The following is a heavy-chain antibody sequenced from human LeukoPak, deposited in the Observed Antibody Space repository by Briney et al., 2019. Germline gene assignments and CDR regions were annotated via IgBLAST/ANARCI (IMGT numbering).Heavy chain of an antibody. CDR2: IYPGDSDT. CDR1: GYSFTSYW. V-gene: IGHV5-51*01. Sequence: GESLKISCKGSGYSFTSYWIGWVRQMPGKGLEWMGIIYPGDSDTRYSPSFQGQVTISADKSISTAYLQWSSLKASDTAMYYCASRRRDGYNFPPRGHHQDAVDIWGQGTMVTVSS. J-gene: IGHJ3*02. D-gene: IGHD5-24*01. CDR3: ASRRRDGYNFPPRGHHQDAVDI.